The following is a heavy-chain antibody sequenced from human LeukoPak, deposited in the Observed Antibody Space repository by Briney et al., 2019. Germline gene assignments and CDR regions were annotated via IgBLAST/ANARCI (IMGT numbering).Heavy chain of an antibody. J-gene: IGHJ4*02. D-gene: IGHD3-3*01. Sequence: GGSLRLSCAASGFTFSSYAMSWVRQAPGKGLEWVSSISGSGGSTYYADSMKGRFTISRDNSKNTLYLQMNSLRAEDTAVYYCAKDFWSGYYPNCWGQGTLVTVSS. CDR3: AKDFWSGYYPNC. V-gene: IGHV3-23*01. CDR1: GFTFSSYA. CDR2: ISGSGGST.